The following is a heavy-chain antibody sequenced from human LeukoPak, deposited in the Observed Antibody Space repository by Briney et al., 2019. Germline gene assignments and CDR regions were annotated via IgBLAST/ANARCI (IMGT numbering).Heavy chain of an antibody. Sequence: GGSLRLSCAASGFTFSSYNMDWVRQAPGKGLEWVSFIDSSSRYIYQADSVKGRFTISRDNAKSSVFLQMNSLRAEDTAVYYCARGVAVVPATHYYFDYWGQGSLVTVSS. J-gene: IGHJ4*02. D-gene: IGHD2-2*01. CDR1: GFTFSSYN. V-gene: IGHV3-21*01. CDR2: IDSSSRYI. CDR3: ARGVAVVPATHYYFDY.